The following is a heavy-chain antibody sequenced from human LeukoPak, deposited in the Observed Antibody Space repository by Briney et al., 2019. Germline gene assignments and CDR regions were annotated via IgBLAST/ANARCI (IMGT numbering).Heavy chain of an antibody. J-gene: IGHJ4*02. D-gene: IGHD3-22*01. Sequence: SVKVSCKASGGTFSSYAISWVRQAPGQGLEWMGGIIPIFGTANYAQKFQGRVTITADESTSTAYMELSSLRSEDTAVYYCAKDHVNYDSRQGFDYWGQGTLVTVSS. CDR3: AKDHVNYDSRQGFDY. V-gene: IGHV1-69*01. CDR2: IIPIFGTA. CDR1: GGTFSSYA.